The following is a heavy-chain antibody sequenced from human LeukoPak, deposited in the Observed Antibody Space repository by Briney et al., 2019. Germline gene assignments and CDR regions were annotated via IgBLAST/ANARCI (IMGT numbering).Heavy chain of an antibody. J-gene: IGHJ4*02. CDR2: ISYDGSNK. D-gene: IGHD6-25*01. Sequence: LSLTCAVYGGSFSGYYWSWVRQAPGKGLEWVAVISYDGSNKNYAESVKGRFTISRDNSKNTLYLQMNSLRAEDTAVYYCVKDQRLLYYFDYWGQGTLVTVSS. CDR3: VKDQRLLYYFDY. V-gene: IGHV3-30*18. CDR1: GGSFSGYY.